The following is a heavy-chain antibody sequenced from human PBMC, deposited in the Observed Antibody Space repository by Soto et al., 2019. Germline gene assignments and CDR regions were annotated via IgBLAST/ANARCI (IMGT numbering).Heavy chain of an antibody. CDR1: GYSFTSYW. Sequence: GESLKISCKGSGYSFTSYWISWVRQMPGKGLEWMGRIDPSDSYTNYSPSFQGHVTISADKSISTAYLQWSSLKASDTAMYYCARARSYDYVWGSYSLSYYAMDVSGHGTTVTVSS. V-gene: IGHV5-10-1*01. CDR3: ARARSYDYVWGSYSLSYYAMDV. J-gene: IGHJ6*02. CDR2: IDPSDSYT. D-gene: IGHD3-16*02.